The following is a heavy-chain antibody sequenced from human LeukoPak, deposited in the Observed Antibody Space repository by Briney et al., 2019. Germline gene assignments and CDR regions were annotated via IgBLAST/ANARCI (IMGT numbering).Heavy chain of an antibody. V-gene: IGHV3-48*03. CDR3: AREVRLMTIFGVLDN. Sequence: GGSLRLSCADSGFTFSTYEMNWVRQAPGKGLEWVSYISSSGSTIYYADSVKGRFTISRDNAENSLYLQMNSLRVEDTAVYYCAREVRLMTIFGVLDNWGQGTLVTVSS. CDR1: GFTFSTYE. CDR2: ISSSGSTI. D-gene: IGHD3-3*01. J-gene: IGHJ4*02.